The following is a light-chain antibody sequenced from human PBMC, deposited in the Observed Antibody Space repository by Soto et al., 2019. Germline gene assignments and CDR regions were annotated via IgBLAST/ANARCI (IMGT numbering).Light chain of an antibody. CDR2: DVY. Sequence: ETVMTQSPATLSVSPGERATLSCRASQSARISLGWYQQKPGQAHRLLIYDVYTRATGVPARFSGSGSGTEFTLTISSPQSEDFAVYYCQQYNNWPPTFGQGTRLEIK. J-gene: IGKJ5*01. CDR3: QQYNNWPPT. V-gene: IGKV3-15*01. CDR1: QSARIS.